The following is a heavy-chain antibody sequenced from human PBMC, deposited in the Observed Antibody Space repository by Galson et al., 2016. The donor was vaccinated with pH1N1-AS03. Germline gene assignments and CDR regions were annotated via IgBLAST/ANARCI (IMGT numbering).Heavy chain of an antibody. J-gene: IGHJ4*01. Sequence: AEVKKPGESLKISCKVSGYSFTTYWIGWVRQMPGNGLEWMGFIYPGDSDTRYSTSFQGQVTIPADKSISTAYLQWSSLKASDTAMYYCARLTLSSGWPCDYWGQGTLVTVSS. V-gene: IGHV5-51*01. D-gene: IGHD6-19*01. CDR1: GYSFTTYW. CDR2: IYPGDSDT. CDR3: ARLTLSSGWPCDY.